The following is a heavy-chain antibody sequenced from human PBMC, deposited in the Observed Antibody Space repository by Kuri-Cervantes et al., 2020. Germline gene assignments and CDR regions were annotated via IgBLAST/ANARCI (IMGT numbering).Heavy chain of an antibody. D-gene: IGHD6-13*01. CDR1: GGSFSGYY. J-gene: IGHJ5*02. V-gene: IGHV4-34*01. CDR3: ARGYSSSWYWGIPEINWFDP. Sequence: SETLSLTCAVYGGSFSGYYWSWIRQPPGKGLEWIGEINHSGSTNYNPSLKSRVTMSVDTSKNQFSLKLSSVTAADTAVYYCARGYSSSWYWGIPEINWFDPWGRGTLVTVSS. CDR2: INHSGST.